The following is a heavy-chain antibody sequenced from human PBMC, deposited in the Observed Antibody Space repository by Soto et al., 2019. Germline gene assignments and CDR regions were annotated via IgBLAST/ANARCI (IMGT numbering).Heavy chain of an antibody. V-gene: IGHV1-18*04. CDR2: ISAYNGNK. J-gene: IGHJ4*02. CDR3: ARTGGGMAARPLEY. Sequence: QVQLVQSGGEVKKPGASVEVSCRTSGYMFTTYGMSWVRQAPGQGLEWMAWISAYNGNKKYAQKFQGSVTMTTATSTSTVSMELRNLTSDDTGTYFCARTGGGMAARPLEYWGQGTLVTVSS. D-gene: IGHD6-6*01. CDR1: GYMFTTYG.